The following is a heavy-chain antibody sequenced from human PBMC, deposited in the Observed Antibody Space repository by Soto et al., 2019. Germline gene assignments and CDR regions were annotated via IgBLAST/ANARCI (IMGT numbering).Heavy chain of an antibody. J-gene: IGHJ4*02. CDR3: AKDLTPCIAAAGGGDY. CDR2: ISYDGSNK. V-gene: IGHV3-30*18. CDR1: GFTFSSYG. D-gene: IGHD6-13*01. Sequence: QVQLVESGGGVVQPGRSLRLSCAASGFTFSSYGMHWVRQAPGKGLEWVAVISYDGSNKYYADSVKGRFTISRDNSKNTLYLQMNSLRAEDTAVYYCAKDLTPCIAAAGGGDYWGQGTLVTVSS.